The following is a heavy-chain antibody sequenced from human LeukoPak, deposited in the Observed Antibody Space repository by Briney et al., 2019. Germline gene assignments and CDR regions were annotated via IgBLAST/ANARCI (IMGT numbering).Heavy chain of an antibody. Sequence: PGGSLRLSCAASGFTFSSNYMSWVRQAPGKGLEWVSVIYSGGSTYYADSVKGRFTISRDNSKNTLYLQMNSLRAEDTAVYYCASPGIAVAGTGRGGLDYWGQGTLVTVSS. CDR1: GFTFSSNY. J-gene: IGHJ4*02. CDR2: IYSGGST. CDR3: ASPGIAVAGTGRGGLDY. V-gene: IGHV3-66*01. D-gene: IGHD6-19*01.